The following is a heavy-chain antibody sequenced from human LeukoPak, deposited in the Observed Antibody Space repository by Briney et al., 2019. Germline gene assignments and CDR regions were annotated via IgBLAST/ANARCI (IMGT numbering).Heavy chain of an antibody. CDR2: IYYRGSA. J-gene: IGHJ3*02. CDR1: GGSVHSGDYY. D-gene: IGHD1-14*01. Sequence: SETLSLTCIVSGGSVHSGDYYWSWIRQPPGKGLEWIGYIYYRGSANYNPSLKSRVTMSVDTSKNQFSLRLSSVTAADTAVYYCARDRNPMSAFDIWGQGTMVTVSS. CDR3: ARDRNPMSAFDI. V-gene: IGHV4-61*08.